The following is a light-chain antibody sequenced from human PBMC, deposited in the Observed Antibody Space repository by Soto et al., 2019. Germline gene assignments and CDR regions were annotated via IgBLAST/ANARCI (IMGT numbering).Light chain of an antibody. Sequence: QPVLTQPASVSGSPGQSITISCTGTSSDVGSYNLVSWYQQHPGKAPKLMIYEATKRPSGVSDRFSGSKSGNTASLTISGLLAEDEADYYCCSYAGSRIVVFGGGTKLTVL. CDR3: CSYAGSRIVV. CDR2: EAT. CDR1: SSDVGSYNL. J-gene: IGLJ2*01. V-gene: IGLV2-23*01.